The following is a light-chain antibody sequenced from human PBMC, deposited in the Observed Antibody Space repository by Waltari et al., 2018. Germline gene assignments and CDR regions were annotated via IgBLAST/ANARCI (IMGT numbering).Light chain of an antibody. V-gene: IGLV1-40*01. CDR1: SSNIGAGYD. CDR3: QSYDSSLSAVV. CDR2: ANS. J-gene: IGLJ2*01. Sequence: QSVLTQPPSVSGAPGQRVTISCTGTSSNIGAGYDVHWYQQLPGTAPKLLIYANSNRPSVVPDRFSVSKSGTSASLAITGLQAEDEADYYCQSYDSSLSAVVFGGGTKLTVL.